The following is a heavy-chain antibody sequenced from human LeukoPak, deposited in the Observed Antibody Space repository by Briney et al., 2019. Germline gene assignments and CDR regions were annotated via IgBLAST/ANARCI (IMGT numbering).Heavy chain of an antibody. CDR2: INHSGST. D-gene: IGHD3-22*01. V-gene: IGHV4-34*01. Sequence: SETLSLTCAVYGGSFSGYHWSWIRQPPGKGLEWIGEINHSGSTNYNPSLKSRVTISVDTSKNQFSLKLSSVTAADTAVYYCARDQPDYYDSSGYSQPFDYWGQGTLVTVSS. CDR1: GGSFSGYH. J-gene: IGHJ4*02. CDR3: ARDQPDYYDSSGYSQPFDY.